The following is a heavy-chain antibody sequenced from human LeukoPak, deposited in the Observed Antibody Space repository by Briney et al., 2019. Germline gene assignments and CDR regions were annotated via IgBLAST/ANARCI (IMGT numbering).Heavy chain of an antibody. V-gene: IGHV3-23*01. CDR3: AKADYYDSSGPIYFDY. Sequence: SGGSLRLSCAASGFTFSSYAMSWVRQAPGKGLEWISAISGSGGSTYYADSVKGRFTISRDNSKNTLYLQMNSLRAEDTAVYYCAKADYYDSSGPIYFDYWGQGTLVTVSS. D-gene: IGHD3-22*01. CDR2: ISGSGGST. J-gene: IGHJ4*02. CDR1: GFTFSSYA.